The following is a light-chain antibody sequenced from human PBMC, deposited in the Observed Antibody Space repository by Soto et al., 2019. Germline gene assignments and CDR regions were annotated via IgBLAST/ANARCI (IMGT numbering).Light chain of an antibody. J-gene: IGKJ1*01. V-gene: IGKV1-5*01. CDR2: DAS. CDR1: QSIGRF. CDR3: KQCYMGWK. Sequence: DIQMTPSPSTLSASVGDIFTITCRASQSIGRFLAWYQPQPGKAPKLLIYDASTLESGVPSRFSGTGSGTEFTFSITSLQPEDFGTYYCKQCYMGWKCGQGNKGAIK.